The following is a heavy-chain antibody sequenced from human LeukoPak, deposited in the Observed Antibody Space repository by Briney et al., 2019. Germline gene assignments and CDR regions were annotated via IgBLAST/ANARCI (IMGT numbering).Heavy chain of an antibody. J-gene: IGHJ4*02. CDR1: GYAFTSYG. CDR2: ISAYNGNT. Sequence: GASVKVSCKASGYAFTSYGISWVRQAPRQGLEWMGWISAYNGNTNYAQKLQGRVTMTTDTSTSTAYMELRSLRSDDTAVYYCARAGPTGYCSSTSCLDYWGQGTLVTVSS. CDR3: ARAGPTGYCSSTSCLDY. V-gene: IGHV1-18*01. D-gene: IGHD2-2*01.